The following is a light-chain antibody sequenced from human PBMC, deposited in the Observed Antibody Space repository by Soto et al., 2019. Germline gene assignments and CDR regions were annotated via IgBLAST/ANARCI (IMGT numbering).Light chain of an antibody. CDR2: KAS. J-gene: IGKJ2*01. V-gene: IGKV1-5*03. CDR3: QQYKSYSFT. Sequence: DIPMTQSPSTLSASVGDRVTIAVRASQRIGYWFAWYQQKPGKAPQLLINKASSLQSGVPLRLSGSGSGTEFTLTMSSLQPDDIATYYCQQYKSYSFTFGEGTKLEIK. CDR1: QRIGYW.